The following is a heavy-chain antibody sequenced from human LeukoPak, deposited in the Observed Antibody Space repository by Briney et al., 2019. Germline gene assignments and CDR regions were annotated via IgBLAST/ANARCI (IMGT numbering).Heavy chain of an antibody. V-gene: IGHV5-51*01. CDR3: ARLTYYDFWSGYSSYSYYMDV. CDR2: IYPGDSDT. J-gene: IGHJ6*03. Sequence: GESLKISCKGSGYSFTSHWIGWVRQMPGKGLEWMGIIYPGDSDTRYSPSFQGQVTISADKSISTAYLQWSSLKASDTAMYYCARLTYYDFWSGYSSYSYYMDVWGKGTTVTVSS. D-gene: IGHD3-3*01. CDR1: GYSFTSHW.